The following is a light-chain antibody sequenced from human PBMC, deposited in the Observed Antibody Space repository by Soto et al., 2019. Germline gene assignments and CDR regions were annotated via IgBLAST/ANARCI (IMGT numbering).Light chain of an antibody. CDR1: SSDVGGYDF. CDR2: EVS. CDR3: SSYTSDWGV. V-gene: IGLV2-14*01. J-gene: IGLJ1*01. Sequence: QSVLTQPACVSGCPGQSITISCTGTSSDVGGYDFVSWYQHHPGKAPKLMIYEVSTRPSGVSDRFSGSKSGNTASLTISGLQAEDEADYYCSSYTSDWGVFGTGTKVTVL.